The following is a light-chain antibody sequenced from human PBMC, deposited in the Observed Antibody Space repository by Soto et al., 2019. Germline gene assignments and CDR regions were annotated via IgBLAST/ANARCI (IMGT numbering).Light chain of an antibody. CDR3: CSYAGTYTYV. Sequence: QSALTQPRSVSGSPGQSVTISCTGTGSDVGAYNYVSWYQQHPGKAPKLMIYDVNKRPSGVPDRFSGSKSGSTASLTISGLQSEDEADYFCCSYAGTYTYVFATGTKVTVL. CDR1: GSDVGAYNY. V-gene: IGLV2-11*01. CDR2: DVN. J-gene: IGLJ1*01.